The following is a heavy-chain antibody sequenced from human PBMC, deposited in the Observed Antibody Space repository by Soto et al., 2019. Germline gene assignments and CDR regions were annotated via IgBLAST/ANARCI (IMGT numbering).Heavy chain of an antibody. J-gene: IGHJ6*02. D-gene: IGHD3-10*01. CDR1: GFTFSSYW. CDR2: IKQDGSGK. V-gene: IGHV3-7*01. Sequence: PGGALRLSCAASGFTFSSYWMSWVRQAPGKGLEWVANIKQDGSGKYDVDSVKGRLTISRDKAKNSLYLQMNSLRAEDTAVYYCARDWVFSQGTTNYYYYGMDVWGQGTTVTVSS. CDR3: ARDWVFSQGTTNYYYYGMDV.